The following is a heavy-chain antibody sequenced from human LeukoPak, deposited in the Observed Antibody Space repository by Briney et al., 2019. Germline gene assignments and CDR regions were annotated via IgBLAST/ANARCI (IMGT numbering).Heavy chain of an antibody. CDR1: GFTFSSYS. V-gene: IGHV3-23*01. D-gene: IGHD2-15*01. Sequence: GGSLRLSCAASGFTFSSYSMNWVRQAPGKGLEWVSGICGSGAGTYYADSVKGRFTISRDNSKNTLYLQMHSLRAEDTAVYYCAKLTGGSCYSACDYWGQGTLVTVSS. CDR3: AKLTGGSCYSACDY. J-gene: IGHJ4*02. CDR2: ICGSGAGT.